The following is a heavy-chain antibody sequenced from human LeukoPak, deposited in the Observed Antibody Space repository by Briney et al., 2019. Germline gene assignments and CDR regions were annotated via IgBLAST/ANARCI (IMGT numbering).Heavy chain of an antibody. J-gene: IGHJ4*02. D-gene: IGHD2-8*01. CDR3: ARVYGVALSFDY. Sequence: SETLSLTCTVSGDSMSGHYWSWIRQPPGKGLEWIGYIYYSGNTNYNPSLKSRVTISIDTSKNQFSLKLSSVTAADTAVYYCARVYGVALSFDYWGLGTLVTVSS. V-gene: IGHV4-59*11. CDR2: IYYSGNT. CDR1: GDSMSGHY.